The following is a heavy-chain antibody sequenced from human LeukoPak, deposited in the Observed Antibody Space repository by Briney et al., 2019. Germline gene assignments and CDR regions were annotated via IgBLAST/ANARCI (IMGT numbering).Heavy chain of an antibody. V-gene: IGHV3-23*01. Sequence: PGGSLRLSCAASKFTFSTFSMSWVRQAPGKGLEWVSSISGSGGYTYYADSVKGRFTISRDNSKNTLYLQMNSLRAEDTAVYYCAANVLHLRWFGEPPHDAFDIWGQGTMVTVSS. CDR1: KFTFSTFS. D-gene: IGHD3-10*01. J-gene: IGHJ3*02. CDR2: ISGSGGYT. CDR3: AANVLHLRWFGEPPHDAFDI.